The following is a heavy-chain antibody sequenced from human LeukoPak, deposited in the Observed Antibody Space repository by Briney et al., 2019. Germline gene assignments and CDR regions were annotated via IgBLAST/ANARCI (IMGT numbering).Heavy chain of an antibody. CDR1: GGSISSGSYY. J-gene: IGHJ5*02. CDR2: IYTSGST. D-gene: IGHD3-22*01. Sequence: SQTLSLTCTVSGGSISSGSYYWSWIRQPAGKGLEWIGRIYTSGSTNYNPSLKSRVTISVDTSKNQLSLKLSSVTAAGTAVYYCARGVHYYDSSGLNPWGQGTLVTVSS. CDR3: ARGVHYYDSSGLNP. V-gene: IGHV4-61*02.